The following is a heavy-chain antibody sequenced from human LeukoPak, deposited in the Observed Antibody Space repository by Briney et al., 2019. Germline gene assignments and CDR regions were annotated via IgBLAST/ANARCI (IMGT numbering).Heavy chain of an antibody. J-gene: IGHJ4*02. Sequence: SLRLSCAASGFTSYYHAMHLIRQIPGKGLGWVSGIYWNSGGTGYADSVKGRFTISRDNAKNSLYLQMNSLRTDDTALYYCTKDITAGGLDYWGQGTLVTVSS. V-gene: IGHV3-9*02. CDR2: IYWNSGGT. CDR3: TKDITAGGLDY. CDR1: GFTSYYHA. D-gene: IGHD6-13*01.